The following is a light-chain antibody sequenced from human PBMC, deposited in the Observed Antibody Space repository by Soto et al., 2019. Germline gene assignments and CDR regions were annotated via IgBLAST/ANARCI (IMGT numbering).Light chain of an antibody. CDR2: QDS. V-gene: IGLV3-1*01. CDR3: QAWDSSTHVV. CDR1: KLGDKY. J-gene: IGLJ2*01. Sequence: SSELTQPASVSVSPGQTASITCSGDKLGDKYACWYQQKPGQSPVLVIYQDSKRPSGVPERFSGSNSGNTATLTISGTQPMDEADYYCQAWDSSTHVVFGGGTKLTVL.